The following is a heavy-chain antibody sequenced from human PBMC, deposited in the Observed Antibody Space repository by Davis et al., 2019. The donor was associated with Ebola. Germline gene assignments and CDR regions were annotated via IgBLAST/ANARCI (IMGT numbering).Heavy chain of an antibody. D-gene: IGHD5-18*01. V-gene: IGHV4-61*05. CDR1: GGSISSSSYY. J-gene: IGHJ6*02. CDR3: ARDSGYSYGMDV. Sequence: SETLSLTCTVSGGSISSSSYYWGWIRQPPGKGLEWIGYIYYSGSTNYNPSLKSRVTISVDTSKNQFSLKLSSVTAADTAVYYCARDSGYSYGMDVWGQGTTVTVSS. CDR2: IYYSGST.